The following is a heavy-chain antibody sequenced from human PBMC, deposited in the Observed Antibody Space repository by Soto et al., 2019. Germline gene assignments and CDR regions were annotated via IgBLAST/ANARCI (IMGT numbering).Heavy chain of an antibody. CDR2: INADGTST. Sequence: PGGSLRLSCAASGFTFSNSWMDWVRQVSGKGLEWVSRINADGTSTSYADSVKGRFTISRDNAKNTLYLHVNSLRAEDTAVYYCVKVLARGVGVPRFYFDSWGQGALVTVSS. CDR1: GFTFSNSW. V-gene: IGHV3-74*01. CDR3: VKVLARGVGVPRFYFDS. D-gene: IGHD2-2*01. J-gene: IGHJ4*02.